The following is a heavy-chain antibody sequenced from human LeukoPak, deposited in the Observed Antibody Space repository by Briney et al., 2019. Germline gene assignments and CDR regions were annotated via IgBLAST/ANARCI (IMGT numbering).Heavy chain of an antibody. Sequence: SETLSLTCTVSGGSINSDYWSWIRQPPGKGLEWIGYINYSGSTNSNPSLKSRVTISEDMSKNQFSLKLSSVTAADTAVYFCARHRPGERRFDPWGQGALVTVSS. J-gene: IGHJ5*02. CDR2: INYSGST. CDR3: ARHRPGERRFDP. V-gene: IGHV4-59*08. D-gene: IGHD3-16*01. CDR1: GGSINSDY.